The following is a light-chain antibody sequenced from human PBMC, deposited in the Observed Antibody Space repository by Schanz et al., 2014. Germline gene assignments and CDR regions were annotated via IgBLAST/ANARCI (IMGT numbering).Light chain of an antibody. CDR1: QSVSSY. CDR2: AAS. V-gene: IGKV3-20*01. J-gene: IGKJ3*01. Sequence: EIVLTQSPATLSLSPGERATLSCRASQSVSSYLAWYQQKPGQAPRLLIYAASTRAPGIPGRFSGSGSGTDFTLTISRLEPEDFAVYYCQQYGNSPLTFGPGTKVDI. CDR3: QQYGNSPLT.